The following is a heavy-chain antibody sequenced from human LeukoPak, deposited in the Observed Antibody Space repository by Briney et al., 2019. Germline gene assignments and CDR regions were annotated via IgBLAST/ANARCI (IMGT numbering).Heavy chain of an antibody. Sequence: ASVKVSCKASGYTFTGYYMHWVRQAPGQGLEWMGWINPNSGGTNYAQKFQGRVTMTRDTSISTAYMELSRLRSDDTAVYYCATPRRYYYGSGSYSSPFDYWGQGTLVTVSS. V-gene: IGHV1-2*02. CDR1: GYTFTGYY. CDR3: ATPRRYYYGSGSYSSPFDY. D-gene: IGHD3-10*01. CDR2: INPNSGGT. J-gene: IGHJ4*02.